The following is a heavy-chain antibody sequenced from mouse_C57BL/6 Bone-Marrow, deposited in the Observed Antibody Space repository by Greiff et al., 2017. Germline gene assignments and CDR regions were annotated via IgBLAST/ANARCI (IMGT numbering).Heavy chain of an antibody. D-gene: IGHD1-1*01. Sequence: VQLQQSGAELVRPGASVKLSCTASGFNIKDDYMHWVKQRPEQGLEWIGWIDPENGDTAYASKFQGKDTITADTSSNTAYMQLSSLTSEDTAVYYCTTRNILIFDYWGQGTTLTVSS. CDR1: GFNIKDDY. CDR3: TTRNILIFDY. J-gene: IGHJ2*01. V-gene: IGHV14-4*01. CDR2: IDPENGDT.